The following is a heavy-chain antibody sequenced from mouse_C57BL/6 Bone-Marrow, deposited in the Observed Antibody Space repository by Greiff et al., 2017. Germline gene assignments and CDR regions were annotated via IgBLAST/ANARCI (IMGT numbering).Heavy chain of an antibody. CDR2: IHPSDSDT. D-gene: IGHD1-1*01. V-gene: IGHV1-74*01. Sequence: QVQLQQPGAELVKPGASVKVSCKASGYTFTSYWMHWVKQRPGQGLEWIGRIHPSDSDTNYNQQFKGKATLTVDKSSSTAYMQLSSLTSEDSAVYYCAIGTTTVVATGYFDVWGTGTTVTVSS. J-gene: IGHJ1*03. CDR1: GYTFTSYW. CDR3: AIGTTTVVATGYFDV.